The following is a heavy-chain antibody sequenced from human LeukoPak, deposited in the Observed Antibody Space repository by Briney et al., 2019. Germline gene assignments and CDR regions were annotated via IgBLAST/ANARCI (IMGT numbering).Heavy chain of an antibody. Sequence: GGSLRLSCASSGFTFTDYGMHWVRQAPGKGLEWVAVISYDGGNKYFADSVKGRFTISRDNSKNTLYLQMNSLRAEDTAVYYCAKTPLCSGGSCYRTGNWFDPWGQGTLVTVSS. V-gene: IGHV3-33*06. D-gene: IGHD2-15*01. CDR2: ISYDGGNK. J-gene: IGHJ5*02. CDR1: GFTFTDYG. CDR3: AKTPLCSGGSCYRTGNWFDP.